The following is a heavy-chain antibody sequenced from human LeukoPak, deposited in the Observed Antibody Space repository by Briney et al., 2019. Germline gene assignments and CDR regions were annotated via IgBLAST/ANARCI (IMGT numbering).Heavy chain of an antibody. CDR1: GFTFSSYA. J-gene: IGHJ4*02. V-gene: IGHV3-30-3*01. Sequence: GGSLRLSCAASGFTFSSYAMHWVRQAPGKGLEWVAVISYDGSKKYYADSVKGRFTISRDNSKKTLYLQMNGLRAEDTAVYYCAREGEALDYWGQGTLVTVPS. CDR3: AREGEALDY. CDR2: ISYDGSKK.